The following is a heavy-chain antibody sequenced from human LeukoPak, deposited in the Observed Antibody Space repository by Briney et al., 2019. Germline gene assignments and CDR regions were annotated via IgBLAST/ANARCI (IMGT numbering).Heavy chain of an antibody. Sequence: SGTLSLTCAVSGGSISSSNWWSWVRQPPGKGLEWIGEIYHSGSTNYNPSLKSRVTISVDKSKNQFSLKLSSVTAADTAVYYCARDLDLSYYYGSGSYYYDYWGQGTLVTVSS. CDR2: IYHSGST. D-gene: IGHD3-10*01. V-gene: IGHV4-4*02. J-gene: IGHJ4*02. CDR3: ARDLDLSYYYGSGSYYYDY. CDR1: GGSISSSNW.